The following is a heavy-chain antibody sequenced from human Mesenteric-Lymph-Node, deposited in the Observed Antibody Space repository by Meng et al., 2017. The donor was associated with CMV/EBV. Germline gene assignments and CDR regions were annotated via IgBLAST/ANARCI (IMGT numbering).Heavy chain of an antibody. Sequence: GESLKISCAASGFTFSDYYMSWIRQAPGKGLEWVSYISSSGSTIYYADSVKSRFTISRDNAKNSLYLQMNSLSPEDTALYYCAKTTYGSGPFDYWGQGTLVTVSS. CDR1: GFTFSDYY. J-gene: IGHJ4*02. CDR3: AKTTYGSGPFDY. CDR2: ISSSGSTI. V-gene: IGHV3-11*01. D-gene: IGHD3-10*01.